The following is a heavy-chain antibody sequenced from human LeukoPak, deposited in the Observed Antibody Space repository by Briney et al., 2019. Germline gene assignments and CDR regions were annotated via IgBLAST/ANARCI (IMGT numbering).Heavy chain of an antibody. J-gene: IGHJ1*01. CDR3: ARVTPHCSSTSCYSQPPAEYFQH. CDR2: ISAYNGNT. CDR1: GYTFTSYG. D-gene: IGHD2-2*02. Sequence: ASVKVSCKASGYTFTSYGISWVRQAPGQGLEWMGWISAYNGNTNYAQKLQGRVSTTSDTSTTTAYMELRSLRSDDTAVYYCARVTPHCSSTSCYSQPPAEYFQHWGQGTLVTVSS. V-gene: IGHV1-18*01.